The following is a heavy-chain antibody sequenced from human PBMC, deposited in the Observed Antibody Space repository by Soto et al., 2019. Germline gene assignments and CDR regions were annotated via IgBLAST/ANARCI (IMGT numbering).Heavy chain of an antibody. CDR2: ISAYNGNT. J-gene: IGHJ3*02. D-gene: IGHD3-16*02. V-gene: IGHV1-18*01. CDR3: ARDDGIWDYIWGSYRPHAFDI. CDR1: GYTFTSYG. Sequence: QVQLVQSGAEVKKPGASVKVSCKASGYTFTSYGISWVRQAPGQGLEWMGWISAYNGNTNYAQKLQGRVTMTTDTSTSTAYMELRSLRSDDTAVYYCARDDGIWDYIWGSYRPHAFDIWGQGTMVTVSS.